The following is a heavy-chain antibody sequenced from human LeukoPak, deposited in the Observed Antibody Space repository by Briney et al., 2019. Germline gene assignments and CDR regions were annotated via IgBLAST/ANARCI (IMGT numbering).Heavy chain of an antibody. V-gene: IGHV4-39*07. CDR2: IYYSGRT. D-gene: IGHD3-22*01. CDR3: ARLGTYYYDSSGYYYGYFDY. CDR1: GGSISSSSYY. Sequence: PSETLSLTCTVSGGSISSSSYYWGWIRQPPGKGLEWIGSIYYSGRTYYNPSLKSRVTISVDTSKNQFSLKLSSVTAADTAVYYCARLGTYYYDSSGYYYGYFDYWGQGTLATVSS. J-gene: IGHJ4*02.